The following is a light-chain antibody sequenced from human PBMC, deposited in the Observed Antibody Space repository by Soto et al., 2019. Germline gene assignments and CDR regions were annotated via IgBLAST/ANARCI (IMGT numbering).Light chain of an antibody. J-gene: IGKJ1*01. CDR2: GAS. V-gene: IGKV3-20*01. CDR1: QSVNSNY. CDR3: QQYGSSPPT. Sequence: EIVLTQSPVTLSLSPGERATLSCRASQSVNSNYLAWYRRKPGQAPSLLIYGASTRATGIPGRFSGSGSGTDFTLTITRLEPEDFAVYYCQQYGSSPPTFGQGTKVEIK.